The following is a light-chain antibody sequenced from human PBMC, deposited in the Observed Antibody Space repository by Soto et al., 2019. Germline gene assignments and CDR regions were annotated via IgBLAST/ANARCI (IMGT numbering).Light chain of an antibody. CDR3: QHFNTYPPYT. CDR2: DAS. Sequence: AIQLTQSPSSLSASVGDRVTITCRASQGISSALAWYQQKPGKAPKLLIYDASSLESGVPSRFSGSGSGTDFTLTISSLQPKDFATYYCQHFNTYPPYTFGQGTKLEIK. J-gene: IGKJ2*01. CDR1: QGISSA. V-gene: IGKV1-13*02.